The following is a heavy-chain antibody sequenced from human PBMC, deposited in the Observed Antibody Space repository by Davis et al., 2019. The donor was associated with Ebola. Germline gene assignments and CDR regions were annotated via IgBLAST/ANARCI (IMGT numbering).Heavy chain of an antibody. V-gene: IGHV3-23*01. D-gene: IGHD3-22*01. Sequence: PGGSLRLSCAASGFTFSSYAMSWVRQAPGKELEWVSAISGSGGSTYYADSVKGRFTISRDNSKNTLYLQMNSLRAEDTAVYYCAKEIYYDSSGCLFDYWGQGTLVTVSS. J-gene: IGHJ4*02. CDR2: ISGSGGST. CDR1: GFTFSSYA. CDR3: AKEIYYDSSGCLFDY.